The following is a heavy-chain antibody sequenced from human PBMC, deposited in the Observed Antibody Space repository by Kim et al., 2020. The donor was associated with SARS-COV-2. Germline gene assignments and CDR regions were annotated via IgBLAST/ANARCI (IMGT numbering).Heavy chain of an antibody. CDR1: GFTFDDYT. CDR2: ISWDGGST. CDR3: AKDIGPSLGYYYGMDV. J-gene: IGHJ6*02. V-gene: IGHV3-43*01. Sequence: GGSLRLSCAASGFTFDDYTMHWVRQAPGKGLEWVSLISWDGGSTYYADSVKGRFTISRDNSKNSLYLQMNSLRTEDTALYYCAKDIGPSLGYYYGMDVWGQGTTVTVSS.